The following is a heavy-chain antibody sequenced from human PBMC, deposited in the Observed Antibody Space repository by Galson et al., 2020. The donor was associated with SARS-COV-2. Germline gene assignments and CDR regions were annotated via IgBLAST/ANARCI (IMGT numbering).Heavy chain of an antibody. CDR2: MCYDGSQI. Sequence: ALTLSCAASGFTFSYYGMHWVRQAPGKGLEWVAVMCYDGSQIYYADSVKGRFTISRDNFKNTLYLQMNSLRAEDTAVYYCARDRDSSGWEDVGHWGQCTLVTVCS. CDR3: ARDRDSSGWEDVGH. J-gene: IGHJ1*01. V-gene: IGHV3-33*01. CDR1: GFTFSYYG. D-gene: IGHD6-19*01.